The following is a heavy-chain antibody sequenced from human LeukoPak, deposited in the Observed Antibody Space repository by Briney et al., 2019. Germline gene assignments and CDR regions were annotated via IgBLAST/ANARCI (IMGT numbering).Heavy chain of an antibody. J-gene: IGHJ4*02. CDR1: GFTFTNFA. Sequence: PGGSLRLSCVASGFTFTNFALHWVRQAPGKGLEWVGRTRNKADSYTTEYAASVKGRFTISRDDSKNSLYLQMNSLKTEDTAVYYCARGGYYGSGSPHYFDYWGQGTLVTVSS. CDR3: ARGGYYGSGSPHYFDY. D-gene: IGHD3-10*01. CDR2: TRNKADSYTT. V-gene: IGHV3-72*01.